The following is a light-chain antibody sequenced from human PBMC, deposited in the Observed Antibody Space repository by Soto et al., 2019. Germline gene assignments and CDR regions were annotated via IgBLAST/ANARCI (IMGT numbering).Light chain of an antibody. Sequence: EIVMTQSPATLSVSPGERATLSCRASKSVSSNLAWYKQKPGQDPRLLIYGESTRATGIPARLSGSGSGTEFTLTISSLQSEDLAVYYCQQYNSWHTLTFGGGTKVELK. J-gene: IGKJ4*01. CDR3: QQYNSWHTLT. V-gene: IGKV3-15*01. CDR1: KSVSSN. CDR2: GES.